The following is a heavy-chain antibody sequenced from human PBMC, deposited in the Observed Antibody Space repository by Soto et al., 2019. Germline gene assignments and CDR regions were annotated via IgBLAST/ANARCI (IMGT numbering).Heavy chain of an antibody. CDR2: IYYSGST. CDR1: GGSISSYY. Sequence: SETLSLTCTVSGGSISSYYWSWIRQPPGKGLEWIGYIYYSGSTNYNPSLKSRVTISVDTSKNQFSLKLSSVTAADTAVYYCARGRYGHPFDYWGQGTLVTVSS. J-gene: IGHJ4*02. CDR3: ARGRYGHPFDY. V-gene: IGHV4-59*01. D-gene: IGHD5-18*01.